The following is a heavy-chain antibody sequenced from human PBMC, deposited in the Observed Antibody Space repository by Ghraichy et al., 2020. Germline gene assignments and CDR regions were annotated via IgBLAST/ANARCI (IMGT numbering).Heavy chain of an antibody. CDR1: GFTVSSNY. V-gene: IGHV3-66*01. CDR2: IYSGGSA. CDR3: ATSTVTMDY. Sequence: LSLTCAASGFTVSSNYMSWVRQAPGKGLEWVSVIYSGGSAYYADSVKGRFTISRDNSKNTLYLQMNSLRAEDTAVYYCATSTVTMDYWGQGTLVTVSS. J-gene: IGHJ4*02. D-gene: IGHD4-17*01.